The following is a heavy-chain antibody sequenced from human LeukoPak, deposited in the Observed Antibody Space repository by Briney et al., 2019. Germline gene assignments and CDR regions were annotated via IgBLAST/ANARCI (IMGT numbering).Heavy chain of an antibody. Sequence: SETLSLTCAVSGGSISSGGHSWSWIRQPPGKGLERIGYIYHSGSTYYNPSLKSRVTISVDRSKNQFSLKLSSVTAADTAVYYCARGHLVAVIRVHFDYWGQGTLVTVSS. D-gene: IGHD3-22*01. CDR3: ARGHLVAVIRVHFDY. J-gene: IGHJ4*02. CDR1: GGSISSGGHS. V-gene: IGHV4-30-2*01. CDR2: IYHSGST.